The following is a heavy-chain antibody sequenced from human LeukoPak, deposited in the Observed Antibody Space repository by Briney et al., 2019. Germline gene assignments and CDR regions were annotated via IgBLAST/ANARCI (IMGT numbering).Heavy chain of an antibody. Sequence: AGESLKISCKASGYNFTPYWIGWVHQMPGKGLEWMGITFPGGSDTKYSPPFQGLVTMSADRSTSTAYLQWNSLKASDTAMYYCVRHFHPAETTGGHFDLLGRGTLVTVSS. V-gene: IGHV5-51*07. CDR2: TFPGGSDT. D-gene: IGHD4-17*01. CDR1: GYNFTPYW. CDR3: VRHFHPAETTGGHFDL. J-gene: IGHJ2*01.